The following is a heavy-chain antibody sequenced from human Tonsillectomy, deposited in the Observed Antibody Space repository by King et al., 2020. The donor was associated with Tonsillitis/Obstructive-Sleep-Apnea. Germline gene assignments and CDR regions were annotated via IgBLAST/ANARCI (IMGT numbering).Heavy chain of an antibody. V-gene: IGHV1-24*01. CDR3: ATSAVAPAALDY. D-gene: IGHD2-2*01. CDR2: FDPEDGKR. Sequence: QLVQSGAEVKKPGASVKVSCKVSGYTLTKLSVDWVRQAPGKGLEWMGGFDPEDGKRIYAQKFQGRVTMTEDTSTDIAYMELSSLRSEDTAVYYCATSAVAPAALDYWGQGTLVTVSS. J-gene: IGHJ4*02. CDR1: GYTLTKLS.